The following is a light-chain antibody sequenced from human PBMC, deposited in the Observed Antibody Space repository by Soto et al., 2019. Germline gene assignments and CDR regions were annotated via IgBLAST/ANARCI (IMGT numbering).Light chain of an antibody. CDR3: QQYNNWPWT. J-gene: IGKJ1*01. CDR2: KAS. Sequence: DIPVTQAPSTLSASVGGRVTITCRASQSISSWLAWYQQKPGKAPKLLIYKASTLKSGVPSRFSGSGSGTDFTLTISSLQSEDFAVYYCQQYNNWPWTFGQGTKV. V-gene: IGKV1-5*03. CDR1: QSISSW.